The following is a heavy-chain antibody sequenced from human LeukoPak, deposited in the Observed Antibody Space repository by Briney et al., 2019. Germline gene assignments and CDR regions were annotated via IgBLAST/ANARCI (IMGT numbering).Heavy chain of an antibody. D-gene: IGHD1-20*01. J-gene: IGHJ3*02. V-gene: IGHV3-7*04. CDR1: GFTFSRYG. Sequence: GGSLRLSCAASGFTFSRYGMSWVRQAPGKGLEWVANIKQDGSEKYYVDSVKGRFTISRDNAKNSLYLQMNSLRAEDTAVYYCARARITGKRDAFDIWGQGTMVTVSS. CDR3: ARARITGKRDAFDI. CDR2: IKQDGSEK.